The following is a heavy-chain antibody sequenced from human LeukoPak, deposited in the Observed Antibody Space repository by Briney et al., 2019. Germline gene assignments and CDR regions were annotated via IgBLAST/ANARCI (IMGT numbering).Heavy chain of an antibody. Sequence: ASVKVSCKTSGYTFTGYYMHWVRQAPGHGLEWRGWINPNTGGTNYAQKFQDRVTMTRDTSISTAYMELSRLRSDDTAVYYCAREGGYCSSSNCYTSDAFDIWGQGTLVTVSS. V-gene: IGHV1-2*02. D-gene: IGHD2-2*02. CDR2: INPNTGGT. CDR3: AREGGYCSSSNCYTSDAFDI. CDR1: GYTFTGYY. J-gene: IGHJ3*02.